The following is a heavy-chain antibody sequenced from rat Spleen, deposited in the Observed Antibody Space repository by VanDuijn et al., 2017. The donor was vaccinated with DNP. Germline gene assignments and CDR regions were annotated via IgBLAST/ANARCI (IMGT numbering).Heavy chain of an antibody. D-gene: IGHD1-12*02. Sequence: EVQLQESGPGLLKPSQSLSLTCSVTGYSISRTYWGWFRKFPGNKMEYIGHISYSGRTHYNSSLKSRISISRDTSKNQFFLQVNSVTTEDTATYYCASYYYDGYYAMDAWGQGTSVTVSS. CDR2: ISYSGRT. J-gene: IGHJ4*01. V-gene: IGHV3-1*01. CDR3: ASYYYDGYYAMDA. CDR1: GYSISRTY.